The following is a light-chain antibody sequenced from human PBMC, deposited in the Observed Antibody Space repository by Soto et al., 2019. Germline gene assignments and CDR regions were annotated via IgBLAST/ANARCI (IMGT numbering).Light chain of an antibody. CDR2: DVS. CDR1: QSISSW. CDR3: QQYRNYWT. V-gene: IGKV1-5*01. J-gene: IGKJ1*01. Sequence: DIQMTQSPSTLSASVGDRVTITCRASQSISSWLAWYLQKPGKAPNLLIYDVSSLESGVPSRFSGSGSGTEFTITISRLQPDDLASYYYQQYRNYWTFGQGTKVEI.